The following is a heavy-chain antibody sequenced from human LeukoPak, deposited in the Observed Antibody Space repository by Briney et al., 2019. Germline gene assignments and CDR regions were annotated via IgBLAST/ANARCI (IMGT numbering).Heavy chain of an antibody. D-gene: IGHD1-26*01. Sequence: GGSLRLSGAASGFTFSSYGMHWVRQAPGKGLEWVAVIWYDGSNKYYADSVKGRFTISRDNSKNTLYLQMNSLRAEDTAVYYCAKGEGATYFDYWGQGTLVTVSS. CDR3: AKGEGATYFDY. J-gene: IGHJ4*02. CDR1: GFTFSSYG. CDR2: IWYDGSNK. V-gene: IGHV3-33*06.